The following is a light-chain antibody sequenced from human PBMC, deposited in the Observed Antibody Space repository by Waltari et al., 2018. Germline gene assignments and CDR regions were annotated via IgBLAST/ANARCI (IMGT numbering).Light chain of an antibody. CDR1: SGDIGNSKF. CDR2: DVS. Sequence: QSALTQPASVSGSPGQSITISCTGTSGDIGNSKFVSWYQQEPGRAPKLIVNDVSQRSSVVSNRCSGSQSGNTASWTISGLQAEDDADYYCSSYTTTSSWVFGGGTKLTVL. J-gene: IGLJ3*02. CDR3: SSYTTTSSWV. V-gene: IGLV2-14*01.